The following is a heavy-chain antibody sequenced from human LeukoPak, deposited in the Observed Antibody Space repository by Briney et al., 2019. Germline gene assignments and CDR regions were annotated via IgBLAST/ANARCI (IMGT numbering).Heavy chain of an antibody. V-gene: IGHV3-33*06. D-gene: IGHD2-2*01. Sequence: PGGSLRLSCAASGFTFSDYAMHWVRQAPGKGLEWVAHIWYDGSNEKYADSVKGRFTISRDNSKNTLYLQMNSLRAEDTAVYYCAKHCSSTSCYFWGQGTLVTVSS. J-gene: IGHJ4*02. CDR3: AKHCSSTSCYF. CDR2: IWYDGSNE. CDR1: GFTFSDYA.